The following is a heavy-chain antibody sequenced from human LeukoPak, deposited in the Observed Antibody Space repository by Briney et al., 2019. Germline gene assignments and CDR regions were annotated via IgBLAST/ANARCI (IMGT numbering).Heavy chain of an antibody. CDR1: GGSFSGYY. CDR3: ASQQQLFYYFDY. V-gene: IGHV4-34*01. CDR2: INHSGST. Sequence: PSETLSLTCAAYGGSFSGYYWSWIRQPPGKGLEWIGEINHSGSTNYNPSLKSRVTISVDTSKNQFSLKLSSVTAADTAVYYCASQQQLFYYFDYWGQGTLVTVAS. D-gene: IGHD6-13*01. J-gene: IGHJ4*02.